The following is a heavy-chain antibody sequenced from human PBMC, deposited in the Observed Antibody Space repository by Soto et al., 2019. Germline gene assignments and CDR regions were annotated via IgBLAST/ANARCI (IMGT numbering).Heavy chain of an antibody. D-gene: IGHD2-8*02. Sequence: GGSLRLSXAASGFTFNNYTVHWVRRAPGRGLAWVAALSFDGDSTSYSDSVRGRFTISRDDSKNTIYLQMNGLRPEDTAVYYCARDPPQKTTSGAIIYYYYYGMDVWGQGTSVTVS. CDR2: LSFDGDST. CDR1: GFTFNNYT. J-gene: IGHJ6*02. V-gene: IGHV3-30-3*01. CDR3: ARDPPQKTTSGAIIYYYYYGMDV.